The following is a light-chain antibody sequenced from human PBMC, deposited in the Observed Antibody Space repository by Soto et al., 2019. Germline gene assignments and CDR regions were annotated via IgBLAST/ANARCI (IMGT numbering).Light chain of an antibody. V-gene: IGKV1-39*01. J-gene: IGKJ2*03. CDR2: NAS. CDR3: QQTYRTLDS. CDR1: QSIRTY. Sequence: DIQVPQSPSSLSASVGDRVTITCRASQSIRTYLNWYQERPGKPPKLLIHNASTLQSGVPSRFSGSGSGTDFTLTISSLQPEDFAPYYCQQTYRTLDSFGQGTKLEIK.